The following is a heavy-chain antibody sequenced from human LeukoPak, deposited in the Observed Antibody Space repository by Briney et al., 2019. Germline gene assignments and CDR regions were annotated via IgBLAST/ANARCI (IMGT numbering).Heavy chain of an antibody. CDR2: ISGSGGST. CDR1: GFTLSDYL. CDR3: AKIPWKSYYYDSSGYYPGASFDY. V-gene: IGHV3-23*01. J-gene: IGHJ4*02. Sequence: GGSLRLSCAASGFTLSDYLMSWVRQAPGKGLEWVSAISGSGGSTYYADSVKGRFTISRDNSKNTLYLQMNSLRAEDTAVYYCAKIPWKSYYYDSSGYYPGASFDYWGQGTLVTVSS. D-gene: IGHD3-22*01.